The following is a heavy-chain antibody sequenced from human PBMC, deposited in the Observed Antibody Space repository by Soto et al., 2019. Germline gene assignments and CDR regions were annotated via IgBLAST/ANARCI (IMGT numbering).Heavy chain of an antibody. CDR2: IIPIFGTA. V-gene: IGHV1-69*13. CDR3: ASGVIAPGIAAAGTWFDP. D-gene: IGHD6-13*01. CDR1: GGTFSSYA. J-gene: IGHJ5*02. Sequence: SVKVSWKASGGTFSSYAISWVRQAPGQGLEWMGGIIPIFGTANYAQKFQGRVTITADESTSTAYMELSSLRSEDTAVYYCASGVIAPGIAAAGTWFDPWGQGTLVTVS.